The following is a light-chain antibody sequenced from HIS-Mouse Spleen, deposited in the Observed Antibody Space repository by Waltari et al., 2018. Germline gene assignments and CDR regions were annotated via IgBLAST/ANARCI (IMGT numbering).Light chain of an antibody. CDR3: QVWDSSTVV. Sequence: SYELTQPLSVSVALGQTARITGGGNNIGSKNVHWYQQKPGQAPVLVIYNRPSGIPERFSGSNSGNTATLTISRAQAGDEADYYCQVWDSSTVVFGGGTKLTVL. CDR1: NIGSKN. J-gene: IGLJ2*01. V-gene: IGLV3-9*01.